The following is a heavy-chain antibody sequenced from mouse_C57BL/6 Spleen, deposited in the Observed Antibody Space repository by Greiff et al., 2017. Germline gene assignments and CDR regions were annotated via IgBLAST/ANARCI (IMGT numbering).Heavy chain of an antibody. CDR1: GFTFSDYG. CDR3: ARPGATVVAFDY. J-gene: IGHJ2*01. D-gene: IGHD1-1*01. Sequence: EVKVVESGGGLVKPGGSLKLSCAASGFTFSDYGMHWVRQAPEKGLEWVAYISSGSSTIYYADTVKGRFTISRDNAKNTLFLQMTRLRSEDTAMYYCARPGATVVAFDYWGQGTTLTVSS. V-gene: IGHV5-17*01. CDR2: ISSGSSTI.